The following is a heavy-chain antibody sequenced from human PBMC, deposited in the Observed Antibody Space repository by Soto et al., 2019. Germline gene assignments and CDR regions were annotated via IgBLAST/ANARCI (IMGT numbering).Heavy chain of an antibody. CDR3: AMVDVYVTPSPQDV. CDR2: INTYNGNP. Sequence: QVQLVQSGAEVKNPGASVKVSCKASGYTFTRYGIGWARQAPGQGLEWRGWINTYNGNPNYAQNVQGRVTLTTDTSTRKPYMELRSLRSNDTAIYYCAMVDVYVTPSPQDVWGQGTTVIVSS. J-gene: IGHJ6*02. CDR1: GYTFTRYG. V-gene: IGHV1-18*01. D-gene: IGHD3-16*01.